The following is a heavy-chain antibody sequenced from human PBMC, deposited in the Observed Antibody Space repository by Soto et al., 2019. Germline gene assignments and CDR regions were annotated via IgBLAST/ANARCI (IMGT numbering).Heavy chain of an antibody. CDR1: GFSLSTSGMC. CDR2: IDWDDDK. CDR3: ARIPSGYYYYGMDV. J-gene: IGHJ6*02. Sequence: SGPTLVHPTQTLTLTCSFSGFSLSTSGMCVSWIRQPPGKALEWLALIDWDDDKYYSTSLKTRLTIPKDTSKNQVVLKMTNMDPVDTATYYCARIPSGYYYYGMDVWGQGTTVTVSS. V-gene: IGHV2-70*01.